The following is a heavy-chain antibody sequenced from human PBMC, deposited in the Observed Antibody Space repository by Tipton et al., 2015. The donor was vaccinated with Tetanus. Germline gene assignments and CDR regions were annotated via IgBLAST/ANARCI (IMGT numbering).Heavy chain of an antibody. Sequence: SLRLSCAASGFTLSRYTLNWVRQAPGKGLEWVSSISSSSRYIYYADSVKGRFTISRDNAKNSLYLQVNSLRAEDTAVYYCARVNGGVRGVFDYWGQGTLVTVSS. D-gene: IGHD3-10*01. CDR1: GFTLSRYT. J-gene: IGHJ4*02. CDR2: ISSSSRYI. V-gene: IGHV3-21*01. CDR3: ARVNGGVRGVFDY.